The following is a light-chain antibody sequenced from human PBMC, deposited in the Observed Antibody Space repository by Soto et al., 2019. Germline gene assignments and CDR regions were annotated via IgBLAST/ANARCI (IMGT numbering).Light chain of an antibody. CDR2: GND. CDR1: SSNLGARYD. CDR3: QSYDSSLSGFV. Sequence: QSVLTQPPWVCGAPGQRVTISCTGSSSNLGARYDVHWYQQLPGTAPKLLIYGNDNRPPGGPDRFSGSKPGTSTALAITGLQTDDEADYYCQSYDSSLSGFVFGSGSKVTVL. V-gene: IGLV1-40*01. J-gene: IGLJ1*01.